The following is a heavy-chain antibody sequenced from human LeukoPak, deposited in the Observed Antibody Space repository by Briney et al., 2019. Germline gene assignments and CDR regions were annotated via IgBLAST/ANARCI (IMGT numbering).Heavy chain of an antibody. CDR3: ASTTTNDAFDI. D-gene: IGHD4-17*01. CDR2: IVSRDSAI. Sequence: PGGSLRLSCAASGFTFSSYSMDWVRQAPGKGLEWVSYIVSRDSAIYYADSVKGRFTISRDNAKNSLYLQMDSLRAEDTAVYYCASTTTNDAFDIWGQGTMVTVSS. J-gene: IGHJ3*02. V-gene: IGHV3-48*01. CDR1: GFTFSSYS.